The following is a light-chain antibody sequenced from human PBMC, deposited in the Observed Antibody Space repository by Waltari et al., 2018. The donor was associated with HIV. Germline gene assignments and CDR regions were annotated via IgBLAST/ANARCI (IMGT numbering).Light chain of an antibody. Sequence: QSVLTQPPSASGPPWQRVPISCSGRSSNIGTYTVNWYQQLPGTAPKLLIYGNKQWPSGVPDRFSGSKSGTSASLAISGLQSEDEADYYCAAWDDSLNGYVFGTGTKVTVL. CDR1: SSNIGTYT. J-gene: IGLJ1*01. CDR3: AAWDDSLNGYV. V-gene: IGLV1-44*01. CDR2: GNK.